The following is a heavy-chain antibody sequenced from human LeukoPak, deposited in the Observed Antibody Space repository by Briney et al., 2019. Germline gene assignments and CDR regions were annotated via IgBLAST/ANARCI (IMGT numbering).Heavy chain of an antibody. D-gene: IGHD2-21*02. Sequence: GRSLRLSCAASGFTFSSYAMHWVRQAPGKGLEWVAVISYDGSNKYYADSVKGRFTISRDNSKNTLYLQMNSLRAEDTAVCYCARGLVTAIADWFDPWGQGTLVTVSS. V-gene: IGHV3-30-3*01. J-gene: IGHJ5*02. CDR2: ISYDGSNK. CDR1: GFTFSSYA. CDR3: ARGLVTAIADWFDP.